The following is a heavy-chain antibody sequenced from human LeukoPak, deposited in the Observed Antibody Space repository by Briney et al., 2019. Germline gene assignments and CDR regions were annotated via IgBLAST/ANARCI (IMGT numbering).Heavy chain of an antibody. CDR2: ISAYNGNT. J-gene: IGHJ5*02. CDR1: GYTFTSYG. Sequence: ASVKVSCKASGYTFTSYGISWVRQAPGQGLEWMGWISAYNGNTNYAQKLQGRVTMTTDASTSTAYMELRSLRSDDTAVYYCARDGWMITFGGVITWFDPWGHGTLVTVSS. D-gene: IGHD3-16*02. CDR3: ARDGWMITFGGVITWFDP. V-gene: IGHV1-18*01.